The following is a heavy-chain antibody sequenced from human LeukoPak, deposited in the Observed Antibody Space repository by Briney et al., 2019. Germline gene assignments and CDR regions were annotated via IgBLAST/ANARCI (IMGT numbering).Heavy chain of an antibody. J-gene: IGHJ5*02. D-gene: IGHD3-16*02. V-gene: IGHV1-18*01. CDR2: ISAYNGNT. Sequence: ASVKVSCKASGYTFTSYGISWVRQAPGQGLEWMGWISAYNGNTNYAQKLQGRVTMTTDTSTSTAYMELRSLRSDDTAVYYCARDLGGYSGYDTLKDFGGVIVMANWFDPWGQGTLVTVSS. CDR1: GYTFTSYG. CDR3: ARDLGGYSGYDTLKDFGGVIVMANWFDP.